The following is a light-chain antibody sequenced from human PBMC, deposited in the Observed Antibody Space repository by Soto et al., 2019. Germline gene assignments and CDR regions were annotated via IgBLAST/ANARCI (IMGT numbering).Light chain of an antibody. V-gene: IGKV3-11*01. CDR1: QSIRTS. CDR3: QHRRIWPVS. CDR2: DAS. J-gene: IGKJ5*01. Sequence: EVVLTQSPATLSLSPGERATLSCRASQSIRTSLAWYQQKPGQAPRLVIFDASNRANGVPARFGGSGSGTDFTLTINSLEPEDFAVYYCQHRRIWPVSFGQGTRLEI.